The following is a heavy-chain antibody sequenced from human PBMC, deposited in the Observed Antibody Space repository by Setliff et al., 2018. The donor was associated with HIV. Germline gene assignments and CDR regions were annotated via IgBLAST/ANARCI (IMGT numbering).Heavy chain of an antibody. J-gene: IGHJ5*02. D-gene: IGHD3-22*01. Sequence: PSETLSLTCTVSGGSISSHYWSWIRQPPGKGLEWIGYLYHSGSANYNPSLKSRVTISGDTSKNQFSLKLSSVTAADTAIYYCTRVRLLYSDSSPVWFDPWGQGTRVTVSS. CDR2: LYHSGSA. CDR3: TRVRLLYSDSSPVWFDP. CDR1: GGSISSHY. V-gene: IGHV4-59*11.